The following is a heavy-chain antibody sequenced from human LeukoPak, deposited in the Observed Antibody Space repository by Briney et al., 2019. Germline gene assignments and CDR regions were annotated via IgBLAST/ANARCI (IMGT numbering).Heavy chain of an antibody. J-gene: IGHJ5*02. D-gene: IGHD3-10*01. CDR1: GGSFSGYY. V-gene: IGHV4-34*01. CDR2: INHSGST. CDR3: ARAFGYWFDP. Sequence: SETLSLTCAVYGGSFSGYYWSWIRQPPGKGLEWIGEINHSGSTNYNPSLKSRVTISVDTSKNQFSLKLSSVTAADTAVYYCARAFGYWFDPWGQGTLVTVSS.